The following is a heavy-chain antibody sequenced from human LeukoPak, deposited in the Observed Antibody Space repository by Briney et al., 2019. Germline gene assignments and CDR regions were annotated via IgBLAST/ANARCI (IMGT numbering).Heavy chain of an antibody. CDR3: ARRYSYNSVFDY. V-gene: IGHV3-7*01. CDR1: GFTFSNYW. D-gene: IGHD5-18*01. J-gene: IGHJ4*02. CDR2: IKQDGSQK. Sequence: SGGSLRLSCAASGFTFSNYWMRWVRQAPGKGLEWVANIKQDGSQKYYVDSVKGRFTISRDNAKNSLYLQMNSLRAEDTAVYYCARRYSYNSVFDYWGQGTLVTVSS.